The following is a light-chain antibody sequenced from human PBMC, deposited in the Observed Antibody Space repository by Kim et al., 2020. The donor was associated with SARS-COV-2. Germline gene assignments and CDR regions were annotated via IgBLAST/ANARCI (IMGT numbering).Light chain of an antibody. CDR3: QQYNSYPYT. J-gene: IGKJ2*01. CDR1: REISSW. CDR2: KAS. V-gene: IGKV1-5*03. Sequence: DIQMTQSPSTLSGSVGDRVTITCRASREISSWLAWYQQRPGKAPKLLISKASVVQSGVPSRFSGSGFETDFTLTISSLQPDDSATYYCQQYNSYPYTFGQGTKLEI.